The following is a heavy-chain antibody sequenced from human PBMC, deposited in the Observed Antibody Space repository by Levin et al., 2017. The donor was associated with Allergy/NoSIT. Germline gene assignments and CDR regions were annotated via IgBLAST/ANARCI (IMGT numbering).Heavy chain of an antibody. CDR1: GFSFSGYN. D-gene: IGHD6-19*01. CDR2: ISSNSVYI. Sequence: GGSLRLSCAASGFSFSGYNMNWVRQAPGKGLEWVASISSNSVYIFYADSLKGRFTIPRDNAKNSLFLQMNSLRAEDTAVYYCASGGSGWPFDNWGQGTLVTVSS. V-gene: IGHV3-21*06. J-gene: IGHJ4*02. CDR3: ASGGSGWPFDN.